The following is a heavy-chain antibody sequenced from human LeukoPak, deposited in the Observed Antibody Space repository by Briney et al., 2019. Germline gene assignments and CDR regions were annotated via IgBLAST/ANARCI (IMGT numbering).Heavy chain of an antibody. Sequence: KTSETLSLTCAVYGGSVSGYYWRWIRQPPGKGREWIGEINHSGSINYNPSLKSRVTISVDTSKTQFSLKLSSVTAADTAVYYFARVKPAVVTLLDEYYFDYWGQGTLVTVSS. CDR3: ARVKPAVVTLLDEYYFDY. CDR1: GGSVSGYY. CDR2: INHSGSI. V-gene: IGHV4-34*01. J-gene: IGHJ4*01. D-gene: IGHD4-23*01.